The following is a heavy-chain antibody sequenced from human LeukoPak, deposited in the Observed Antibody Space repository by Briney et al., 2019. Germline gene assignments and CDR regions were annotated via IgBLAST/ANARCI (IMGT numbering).Heavy chain of an antibody. V-gene: IGHV7-4-1*02. CDR2: INTNTGNP. J-gene: IGHJ4*02. D-gene: IGHD2-21*02. CDR1: GYTFSSYA. CDR3: ARGGGDPELRSQLN. Sequence: ASVKASCKASGYTFSSYAMNWVRQAPGQGLEWMGWINTNTGNPTYAQGFTGRFVFSLDTSVSTAYLQISSLKAEDTAVYYCARGGGDPELRSQLNWGQGTLVTVSS.